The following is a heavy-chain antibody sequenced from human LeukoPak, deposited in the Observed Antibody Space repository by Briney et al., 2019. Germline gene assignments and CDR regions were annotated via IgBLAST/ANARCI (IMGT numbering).Heavy chain of an antibody. J-gene: IGHJ4*02. Sequence: GASVKVSCKASGYTFTSHGISWVRQAPGQGLEWMGWISAYNGNTNYAQKLQGRVTMTTDTSTSTAYMELSSLRSEDTAVYYCARESPGYYDFWSGLGSDYWGQGTLVTVSS. D-gene: IGHD3-3*01. CDR2: ISAYNGNT. CDR1: GYTFTSHG. V-gene: IGHV1-18*01. CDR3: ARESPGYYDFWSGLGSDY.